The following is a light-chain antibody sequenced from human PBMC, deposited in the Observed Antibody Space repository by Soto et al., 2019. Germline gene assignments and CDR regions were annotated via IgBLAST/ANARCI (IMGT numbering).Light chain of an antibody. Sequence: EIVLTQSPATLSLYARWSATLSCRASRSVSNYLAWYQQKPGQAPRLLIYDASSRPTDIPARFSGSGSGTDFTLTISSLEPEDFALYYCQQRSNWPITFGQGTRWRL. CDR3: QQRSNWPIT. J-gene: IGKJ5*01. CDR1: RSVSNY. CDR2: DAS. V-gene: IGKV3-11*01.